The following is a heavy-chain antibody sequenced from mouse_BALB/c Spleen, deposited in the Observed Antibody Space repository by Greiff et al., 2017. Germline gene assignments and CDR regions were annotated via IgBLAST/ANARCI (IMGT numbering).Heavy chain of an antibody. D-gene: IGHD4-1*01. CDR3: ARWRTGRYFDY. CDR1: GYTFTSYW. J-gene: IGHJ2*01. V-gene: IGHV1-7*01. Sequence: VQLHQSGADLAKPGASVKMSCKASGYTFTSYWMHWVKQRPGQGLEWIGYINPSTGYTEYNQKFKDKATLTADKSSSTAYMQLSSLTSEDSAVYYCARWRTGRYFDYWGQGTTLTVSS. CDR2: INPSTGYT.